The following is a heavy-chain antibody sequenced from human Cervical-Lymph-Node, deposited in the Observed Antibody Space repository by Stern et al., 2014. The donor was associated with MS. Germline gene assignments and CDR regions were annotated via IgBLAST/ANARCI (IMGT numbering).Heavy chain of an antibody. CDR3: ARDVADGVGYFDV. CDR2: LSSDGSNE. V-gene: IGHV3-30-3*01. D-gene: IGHD2-15*01. J-gene: IGHJ2*01. CDR1: GITFSGYA. Sequence: VQLVESGGGVVQPGRSLKLSCVASGITFSGYAMHWVRQAQGKGLERVTVLSSDGSNEYYADSAKGRFTISRDNSKNTVFLQMTSLRPEDTAFYYCARDVADGVGYFDVWGRGTLVAVSS.